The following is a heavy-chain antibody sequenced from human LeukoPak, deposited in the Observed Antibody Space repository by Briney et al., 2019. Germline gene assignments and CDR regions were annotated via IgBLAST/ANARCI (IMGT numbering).Heavy chain of an antibody. CDR1: GYTFTSYG. D-gene: IGHD6-13*01. J-gene: IGHJ4*02. V-gene: IGHV1-18*04. CDR2: ISGYNGNT. Sequence: ASVTVSCKASGYTFTSYGISWVRQAPGQGLEWMGWISGYNGNTNYAQKVQGRVTMTTDTSTSTAYMELRSLRSDDTAVYYCARGGRATAAAGPVFDYWGQGTLVTVSS. CDR3: ARGGRATAAAGPVFDY.